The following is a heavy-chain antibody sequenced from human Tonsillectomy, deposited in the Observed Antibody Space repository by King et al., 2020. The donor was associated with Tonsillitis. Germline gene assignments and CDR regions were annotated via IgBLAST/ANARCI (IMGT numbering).Heavy chain of an antibody. CDR3: AGDGIVGATHSYYYYGMDV. CDR2: ISSNGGSK. V-gene: IGHV3-64*01. Sequence: VQLVESGGGLVQPGGSVRLSCAASGFTFSSYAMHWVRQAPGKGLEYVSSISSNGGSKYYGNSVKGRFTISRDNSKNTLYLQMGSLRAEDMAVYYCAGDGIVGATHSYYYYGMDVWGQGTTVTVSS. D-gene: IGHD1-26*01. CDR1: GFTFSSYA. J-gene: IGHJ6*02.